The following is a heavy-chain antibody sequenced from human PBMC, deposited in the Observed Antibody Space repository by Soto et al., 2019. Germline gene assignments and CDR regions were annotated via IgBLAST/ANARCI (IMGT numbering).Heavy chain of an antibody. D-gene: IGHD1-1*01. V-gene: IGHV4-59*08. CDR1: GGSISSYY. J-gene: IGHJ3*02. CDR3: ARGGTTDAFDI. Sequence: SETLSLSCTVSGGSISSYYWSWIRQPPGKGLEWIGYIYYSGSTNYNPSLKSRVTISVDTSKNQFSLKLSSVTAADTAVYYCARGGTTDAFDIWGQGTMVTVSS. CDR2: IYYSGST.